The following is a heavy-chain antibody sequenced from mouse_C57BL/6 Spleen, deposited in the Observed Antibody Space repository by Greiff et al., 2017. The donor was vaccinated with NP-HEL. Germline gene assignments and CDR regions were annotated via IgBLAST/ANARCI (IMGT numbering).Heavy chain of an antibody. D-gene: IGHD1-1*01. CDR1: GYTFTDYN. Sequence: EVQLQQSGPELVKPGASVKIPCKASGYTFTDYNMDWVKQSHGKSLEWIRDINPNNGGTIYNQKFKGKATLTVDKSSSTAYMELRSLTSEDTAVYYCARRASYYYGSSPWDFDVWGTGTTVTVSS. J-gene: IGHJ1*03. CDR3: ARRASYYYGSSPWDFDV. CDR2: INPNNGGT. V-gene: IGHV1-18*01.